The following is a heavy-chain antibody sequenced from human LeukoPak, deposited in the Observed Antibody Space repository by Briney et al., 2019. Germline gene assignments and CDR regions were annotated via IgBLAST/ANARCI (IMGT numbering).Heavy chain of an antibody. CDR3: ARDNPRDFWSNFDY. D-gene: IGHD3-3*01. Sequence: ASVKVSCKASGYTFTSYGISWVRQAPGQGLEWMGRIIPILGIANYAQKFQGRVTIAADKSTSTAYMELSSLRSEDTAVYYCARDNPRDFWSNFDYWGQGTLVTVSS. V-gene: IGHV1-69*04. CDR2: IIPILGIA. J-gene: IGHJ4*02. CDR1: GYTFTSYG.